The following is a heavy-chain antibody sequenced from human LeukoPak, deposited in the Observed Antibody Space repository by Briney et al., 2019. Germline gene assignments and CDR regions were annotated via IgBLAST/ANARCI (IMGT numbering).Heavy chain of an antibody. V-gene: IGHV1-2*02. CDR2: INPNSGGT. D-gene: IGHD6-19*01. CDR3: ARDDQWLVRLDY. Sequence: ASVKVSCKASGYTFTSSDINWVRQAPGQGLEWMGWINPNSGGTNYAQKFQGRVTMTRDTSISTAYMELSRLRSDDTAVYYCARDDQWLVRLDYWGQGTLVTVSS. J-gene: IGHJ4*02. CDR1: GYTFTSSD.